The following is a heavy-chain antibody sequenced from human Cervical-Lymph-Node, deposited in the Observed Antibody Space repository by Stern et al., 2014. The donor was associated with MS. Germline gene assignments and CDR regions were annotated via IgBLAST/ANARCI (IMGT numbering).Heavy chain of an antibody. CDR1: GYTFTSYW. V-gene: IGHV5-51*01. CDR2: IFPGGSDI. Sequence: MQLVQSGPEVKRPGGSLKISCQAAGYTFTSYWIGWVRQMPGKGLEWIAIIFPGGSDIRYSPPFQGQVPISADKSSSTAYLQWNNLKASDTAIYYCARQRYFDYWGQGTLVTVSS. J-gene: IGHJ4*02. CDR3: ARQRYFDY.